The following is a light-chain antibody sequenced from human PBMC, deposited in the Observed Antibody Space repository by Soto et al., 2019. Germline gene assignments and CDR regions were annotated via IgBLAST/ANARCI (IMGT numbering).Light chain of an antibody. V-gene: IGKV3D-15*01. Sequence: EIVMTQSPATLFVSPGERATLSCRASQSIGSNLAWYQQKPGQAPRLLIYGVSSRATGIPDRFSGSGSGTDFTLTISRVEPEDFAVYFCQHYGDSSWTFGQGSRVEIK. J-gene: IGKJ1*01. CDR2: GVS. CDR3: QHYGDSSWT. CDR1: QSIGSN.